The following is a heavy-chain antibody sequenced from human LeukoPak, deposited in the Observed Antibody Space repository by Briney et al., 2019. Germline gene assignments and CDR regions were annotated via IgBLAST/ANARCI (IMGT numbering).Heavy chain of an antibody. CDR2: IWYDGSNK. Sequence: GRSLRLSCEASGFTFRGYGMHWVRQAPGRGLEWVAVIWYDGSNKYYADSVKGRFTISRDNSKNTLYLQMNSLRAEDTAVYYCARESRGRGYSYGYVDYWGQGTLVTVSS. CDR1: GFTFRGYG. CDR3: ARESRGRGYSYGYVDY. D-gene: IGHD5-18*01. V-gene: IGHV3-33*01. J-gene: IGHJ4*02.